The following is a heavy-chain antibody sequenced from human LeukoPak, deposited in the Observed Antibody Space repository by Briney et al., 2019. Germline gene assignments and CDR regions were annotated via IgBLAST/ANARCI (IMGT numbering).Heavy chain of an antibody. J-gene: IGHJ4*02. CDR3: AKALGYSSSWLDY. CDR2: ISYDGTNK. Sequence: GGSLRLSCAASGFTFSSYAMSWVRQAPGKGLEWVAFISYDGTNKYYADSVKGRLTISRDNSINTLYLQMNSLRAEDTAVYYCAKALGYSSSWLDYWGQGTLVTVSS. CDR1: GFTFSSYA. D-gene: IGHD6-13*01. V-gene: IGHV3-30*18.